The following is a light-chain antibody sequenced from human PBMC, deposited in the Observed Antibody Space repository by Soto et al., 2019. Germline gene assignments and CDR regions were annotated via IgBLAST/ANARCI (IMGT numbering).Light chain of an antibody. CDR2: AAS. J-gene: IGKJ4*01. Sequence: DIQMTQSPSSLSASVGDRVTITCRASQSIDTYLNWFQQKPGKGPQLLIYAASNLQSGVPSRFGASGSGTNFSVTISSLQPEDSATYFCQQTFSNFISFGGGTKVEI. V-gene: IGKV1-39*01. CDR3: QQTFSNFIS. CDR1: QSIDTY.